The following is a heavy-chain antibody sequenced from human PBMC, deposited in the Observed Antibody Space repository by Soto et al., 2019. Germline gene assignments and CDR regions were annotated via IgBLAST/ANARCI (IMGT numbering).Heavy chain of an antibody. V-gene: IGHV3-33*01. Sequence: QVQLVESGGGVVQPGRSLRLSCAASGFTFSSYGMHWVRQAPGKGLEWVAVIWYDGSNKYYADSVKGRFTISRDNSKNQLYLQVYSLRAEDTAVYYCARDRALGLAGYHEHYYYYGMDVWGQGTTVTVSS. CDR3: ARDRALGLAGYHEHYYYYGMDV. CDR1: GFTFSSYG. D-gene: IGHD3-9*01. J-gene: IGHJ6*02. CDR2: IWYDGSNK.